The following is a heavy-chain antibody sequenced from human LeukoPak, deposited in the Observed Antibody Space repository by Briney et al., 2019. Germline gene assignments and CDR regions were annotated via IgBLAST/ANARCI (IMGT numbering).Heavy chain of an antibody. CDR3: VRGDIVGTTARIRLFDY. J-gene: IGHJ4*02. Sequence: KPSETLSLTCSVSGGSISSYYWSGVRQPPGKGLEWIGYIYYSGSTNYNPSLKSRVTMSVDTSKNQFSLKLSSVTAADTAVYYCVRGDIVGTTARIRLFDYWGQGTLVTVSS. CDR1: GGSISSYY. V-gene: IGHV4-59*01. CDR2: IYYSGST. D-gene: IGHD1-26*01.